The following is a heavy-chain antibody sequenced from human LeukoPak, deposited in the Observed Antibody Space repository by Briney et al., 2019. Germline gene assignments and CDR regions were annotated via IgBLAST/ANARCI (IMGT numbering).Heavy chain of an antibody. V-gene: IGHV4-30-4*01. CDR2: IYYSGST. Sequence: SETLSFTCTVSGGSISSGDYYWSWIRQPPGKGLEWIGYIYYSGSTYYNPSLKSRVTISVDTSKNQFSLKLSSVTAADTAVYYCARVVEQAGYSYGDDAFDIWGQGTMVTVSS. D-gene: IGHD5-18*01. CDR3: ARVVEQAGYSYGDDAFDI. J-gene: IGHJ3*02. CDR1: GGSISSGDYY.